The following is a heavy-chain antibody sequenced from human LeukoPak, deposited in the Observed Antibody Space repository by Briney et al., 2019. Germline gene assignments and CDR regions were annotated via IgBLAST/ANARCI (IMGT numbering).Heavy chain of an antibody. CDR1: GFTFSSYG. D-gene: IGHD4-11*01. CDR2: IRYDGSNK. CDR3: AKDYDYSNYRFDY. J-gene: IGHJ4*02. V-gene: IGHV3-30*02. Sequence: QPGGSLRLSCAASGFTFSSYGMHWVRQAPGKGLEWVAFIRYDGSNKCYADSVKGRFTISRDNSKNTLYLQMDSLRAEDTAVYYCAKDYDYSNYRFDYWGQGTLVTVSS.